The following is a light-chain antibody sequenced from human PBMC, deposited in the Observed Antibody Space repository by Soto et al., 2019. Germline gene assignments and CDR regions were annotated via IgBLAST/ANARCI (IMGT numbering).Light chain of an antibody. CDR1: QSVSNN. CDR2: GAS. CDR3: QQYNIWPLWT. Sequence: EIVMTQSPATLSVSPGEKATLSCRASQSVSNNLAWFQQKPGQVPRLLIYGASNRATGVSARFSGSGSGTEFTLTISSLQSEDFAVYYCQQYNIWPLWTFGQGTKVDIK. J-gene: IGKJ1*01. V-gene: IGKV3-15*01.